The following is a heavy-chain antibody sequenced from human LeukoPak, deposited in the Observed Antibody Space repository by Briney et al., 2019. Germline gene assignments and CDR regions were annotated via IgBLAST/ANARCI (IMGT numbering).Heavy chain of an antibody. D-gene: IGHD6-6*01. CDR3: ARVISSSSSRPRYYYYYMDV. Sequence: GGSLRLSCAASGFTFTNYWMSWVRQAPGKGLELVANIKQDRSEKYYVDSVKGRFTISRDNAKNSLYLQMNSLRAEDTAVYYCARVISSSSSRPRYYYYYMDVWGKGTTVTVSS. CDR1: GFTFTNYW. V-gene: IGHV3-7*04. CDR2: IKQDRSEK. J-gene: IGHJ6*03.